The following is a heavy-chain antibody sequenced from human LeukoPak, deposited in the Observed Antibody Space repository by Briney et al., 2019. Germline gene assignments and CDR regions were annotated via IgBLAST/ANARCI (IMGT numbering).Heavy chain of an antibody. J-gene: IGHJ4*02. V-gene: IGHV1-69*13. D-gene: IGHD4-17*01. Sequence: ASVKVSCKASGYTFTSFGISWVRQAPGQGLEWMGGIIPIFGTANYAQKFQGRVTITADESTSTAYMELSSLRSEDTAVYYCATEGGPYDYGDYGMNYWGQGTLVTVSS. CDR3: ATEGGPYDYGDYGMNY. CDR2: IIPIFGTA. CDR1: GYTFTSFG.